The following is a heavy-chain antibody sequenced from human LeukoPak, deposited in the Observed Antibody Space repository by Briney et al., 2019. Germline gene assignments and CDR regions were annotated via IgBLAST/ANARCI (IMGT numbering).Heavy chain of an antibody. Sequence: GRSLTLSCAASGFRFDDYAMHWVRQAPGKGLEWVAVISYDGSNKYYADSVKGRFTISRDNSKNTLYLQMNSLRAEDTAVYYCARDGYSSGWYGWFDPWGQGTLVTVSS. CDR2: ISYDGSNK. D-gene: IGHD6-19*01. J-gene: IGHJ5*02. V-gene: IGHV3-30*04. CDR1: GFRFDDYA. CDR3: ARDGYSSGWYGWFDP.